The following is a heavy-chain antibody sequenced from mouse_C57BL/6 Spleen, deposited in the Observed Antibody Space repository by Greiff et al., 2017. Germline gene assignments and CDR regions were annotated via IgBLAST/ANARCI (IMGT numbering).Heavy chain of an antibody. CDR3: ARLYDYDRGNYFDY. V-gene: IGHV1-82*01. CDR2: IYPGDGDT. J-gene: IGHJ2*01. D-gene: IGHD2-4*01. CDR1: GYAFSSSC. Sequence: QVQLQQSGPELVKPGASVKISCTASGYAFSSSCMNWVKQRPGKGLEWIGRIYPGDGDTNYNGKFKGKATLTADKSSSTAYMQLSSLTSEDSAVYYCARLYDYDRGNYFDYWGQGTTLTVSS.